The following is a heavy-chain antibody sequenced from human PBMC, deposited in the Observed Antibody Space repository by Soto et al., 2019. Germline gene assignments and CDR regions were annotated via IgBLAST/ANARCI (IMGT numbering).Heavy chain of an antibody. CDR3: ARDAWMDYDFWSGYYYYYGMDV. CDR2: ISSSSSYI. V-gene: IGHV3-21*01. CDR1: GFTFSSYS. J-gene: IGHJ6*02. Sequence: KTGGSLRLSCAASGFTFSSYSMNWVRQAPGKGLEWVSSISSSSSYIYYADSVKGRFTISRDNAKNSLYLQMNSLRAEDTAVYYCARDAWMDYDFWSGYYYYYGMDVWGQGTTVTVSS. D-gene: IGHD3-3*01.